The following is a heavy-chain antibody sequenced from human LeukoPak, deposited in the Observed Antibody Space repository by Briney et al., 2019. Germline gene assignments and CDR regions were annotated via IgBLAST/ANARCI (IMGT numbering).Heavy chain of an antibody. V-gene: IGHV1-2*02. Sequence: GASVKVSCKASGYTFTGYYMHWVRQAPGQGLEWMGWINPNSGGTNYAQKFQDRVTMTRDTSISTAYMELSRLRSDDTAVYYCARGYGITMVRGVMNYWGQGTLVTVSS. D-gene: IGHD3-10*01. CDR3: ARGYGITMVRGVMNY. CDR2: INPNSGGT. CDR1: GYTFTGYY. J-gene: IGHJ4*02.